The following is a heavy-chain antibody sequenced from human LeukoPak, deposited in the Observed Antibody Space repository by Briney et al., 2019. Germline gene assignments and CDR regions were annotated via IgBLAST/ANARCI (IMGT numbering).Heavy chain of an antibody. CDR1: NGSISRYY. Sequence: KPSEALSLTCTVSNGSISRYYWSWIRQPPGKGLEWIGYIYYSGSTNYNPSLKSRVTISLDTSKNQFSLNLSSVTAADTAVYYCAVLQEGAVVVIKDSWGQGTLVTVSS. CDR2: IYYSGST. J-gene: IGHJ4*02. CDR3: AVLQEGAVVVIKDS. V-gene: IGHV4-59*12. D-gene: IGHD3-22*01.